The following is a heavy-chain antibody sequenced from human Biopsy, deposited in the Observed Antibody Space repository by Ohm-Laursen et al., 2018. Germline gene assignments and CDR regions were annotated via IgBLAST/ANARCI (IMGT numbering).Heavy chain of an antibody. CDR3: VRDRAY. CDR2: INLDGNS. V-gene: IGHV3-53*01. J-gene: IGHJ4*02. Sequence: SLRLSCTASGFTFSIYAMSWVRQAPGKGLEWVSIINLDGNSYYTDSVKGRFTIFRDNSKNALYLQMNSVRPADTAEYHCVRDRAYWGQGTLVTVSS. CDR1: GFTFSIYA.